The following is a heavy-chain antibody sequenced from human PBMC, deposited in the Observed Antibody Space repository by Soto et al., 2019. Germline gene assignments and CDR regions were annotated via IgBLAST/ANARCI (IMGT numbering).Heavy chain of an antibody. D-gene: IGHD2-8*02. V-gene: IGHV3-9*01. Sequence: EVQLMESGGGLVQPGRSLRLSCAASGFTFTDYGMHWVRQVPGKGLEWVSGISWSGGSIGYADSVKGRFSISRDNAKNSLYLQMNSLRGEDTALYYCAKSTGGTANGMDVWGQGTTVTVSS. CDR2: ISWSGGSI. CDR3: AKSTGGTANGMDV. J-gene: IGHJ6*02. CDR1: GFTFTDYG.